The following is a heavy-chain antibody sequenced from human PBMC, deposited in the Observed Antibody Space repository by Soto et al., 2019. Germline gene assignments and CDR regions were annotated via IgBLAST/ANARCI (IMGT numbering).Heavy chain of an antibody. Sequence: EVQLVESGGGLVQPGGSLRLSCAGSGFTFSDYYIDWVRQAPGKGLEWVGRSRDKGNSYSTDYAASVKGRFTVSRDASKNSLSLQMSSLKTEDTALYYCTRSIPGTTSSDYWGQGTLVTVSS. V-gene: IGHV3-72*01. J-gene: IGHJ4*02. CDR1: GFTFSDYY. CDR2: SRDKGNSYST. D-gene: IGHD1-7*01. CDR3: TRSIPGTTSSDY.